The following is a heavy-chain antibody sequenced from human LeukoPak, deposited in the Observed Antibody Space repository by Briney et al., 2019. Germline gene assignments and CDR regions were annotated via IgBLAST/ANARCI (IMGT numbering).Heavy chain of an antibody. CDR1: GFTFSSYA. J-gene: IGHJ4*02. V-gene: IGHV3-23*01. Sequence: PGGSLRLSCAASGFTFSSYAMSWVRQAPGKGLEWVSAISGSGGSTYYADSVKGRFTISRDNSKNTLYLQMNSLRAEDTAVYYCAKDLGGDYYDSSCYSDYWGQGTLVTVSS. CDR3: AKDLGGDYYDSSCYSDY. CDR2: ISGSGGST. D-gene: IGHD3-22*01.